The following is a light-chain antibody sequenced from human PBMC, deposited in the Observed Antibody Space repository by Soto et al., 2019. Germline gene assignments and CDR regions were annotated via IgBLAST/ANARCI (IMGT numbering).Light chain of an antibody. CDR1: KVGDKY. CDR3: QAWDSSTVV. CDR2: QDT. J-gene: IGLJ2*01. Sequence: SYELTQPPSVSVSPGQTASITCSGDKVGDKYACWYQQKPGQSPVLVIYQDTKRPSGIPERFFGSNSGNTATLTISGTQAMDEDDYYCQAWDSSTVVFGGGTKVTVL. V-gene: IGLV3-1*01.